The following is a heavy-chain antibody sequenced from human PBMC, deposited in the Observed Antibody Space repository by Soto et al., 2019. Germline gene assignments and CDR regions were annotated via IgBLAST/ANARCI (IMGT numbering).Heavy chain of an antibody. D-gene: IGHD2-15*01. CDR3: ARCRGANGWFDL. Sequence: ASVKVSCKASAYTFIKYDINWVRQAPGQGLEWVGWMNPDSGNTGYAQNFQGRVTMTGNTSISSVYTELSSLTSEDTAVYYCARCRGANGWFDLWGQGTLVTVSS. CDR2: MNPDSGNT. CDR1: AYTFIKYD. J-gene: IGHJ5*02. V-gene: IGHV1-8*01.